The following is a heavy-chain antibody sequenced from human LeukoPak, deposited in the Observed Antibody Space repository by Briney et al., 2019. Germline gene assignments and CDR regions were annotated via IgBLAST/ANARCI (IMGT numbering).Heavy chain of an antibody. V-gene: IGHV4-4*02. CDR2: IYHSGST. J-gene: IGHJ4*02. CDR3: ARGQFYRDSTGYGD. CDR1: GGSISSSNW. Sequence: SGTLSLTCAVSGGSISSSNWWSWVRQPPGKGLEWIGEIYHSGSTNYNPSLRSRVTMSVDTSKNRITLKLSSVTAADTAVYYCARGQFYRDSTGYGDWGQGTLVTVSS. D-gene: IGHD3-22*01.